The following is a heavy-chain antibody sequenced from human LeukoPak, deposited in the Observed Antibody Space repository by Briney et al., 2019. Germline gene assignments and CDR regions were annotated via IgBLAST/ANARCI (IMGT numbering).Heavy chain of an antibody. CDR1: GFTFSSYA. Sequence: GGSLRLSCAASGFTFSSYAMSWVRQAPGKGLEWVSAISGSGGSTYYADSVKGRFTISRDNAKNSLYLQMNSLRAEDTAVYYCHGSGSYYYYGMDVWGQGTTVTVSS. CDR2: ISGSGGST. V-gene: IGHV3-23*01. CDR3: HGSGSYYYYGMDV. D-gene: IGHD3-10*01. J-gene: IGHJ6*02.